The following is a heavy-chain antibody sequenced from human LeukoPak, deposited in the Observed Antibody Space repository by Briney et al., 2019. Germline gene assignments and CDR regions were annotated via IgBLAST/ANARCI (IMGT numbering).Heavy chain of an antibody. CDR2: IKQDGSEE. Sequence: GGSLRLACAASGFTFSNYWMSWVRQAPGKGLEWVANIKQDGSEEHYVDSVKGRFTISRDNAKNSLYLQMNRLRPEDRAVYYCARSVRSGSSDGDYWGQGTLVTVSS. V-gene: IGHV3-7*01. J-gene: IGHJ4*02. D-gene: IGHD1-26*01. CDR3: ARSVRSGSSDGDY. CDR1: GFTFSNYW.